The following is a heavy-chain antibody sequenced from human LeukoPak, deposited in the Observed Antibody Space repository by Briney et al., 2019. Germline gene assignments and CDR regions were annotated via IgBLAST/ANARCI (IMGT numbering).Heavy chain of an antibody. CDR1: GFTFGSYS. CDR3: AKGFNYYDSSGYYSIDY. Sequence: PGGSLRLSCAASGFTFGSYSMNWVRQAPGKGLEWVSYISSISSPIYYADSVKGRFTISRDNSKNTLYLQMNSLRAEDTAVYYYAKGFNYYDSSGYYSIDYWGQGTLVTVSS. CDR2: ISSISSPI. V-gene: IGHV3-48*01. J-gene: IGHJ4*02. D-gene: IGHD3-22*01.